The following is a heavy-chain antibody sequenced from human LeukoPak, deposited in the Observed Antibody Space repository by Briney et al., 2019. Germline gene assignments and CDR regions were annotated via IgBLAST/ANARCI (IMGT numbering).Heavy chain of an antibody. Sequence: GGSLRLSCAASGFTVSSNYMSWVRQAPGKGLEWVSVIYSGGSTYYADSVKGRFTISRDNSKNTLYLQMNSLRAEDTAVYYCARVYSYGHFDYWGQGTLVTVSS. CDR2: IYSGGST. CDR3: ARVYSYGHFDY. J-gene: IGHJ4*02. D-gene: IGHD5-18*01. V-gene: IGHV3-53*01. CDR1: GFTVSSNY.